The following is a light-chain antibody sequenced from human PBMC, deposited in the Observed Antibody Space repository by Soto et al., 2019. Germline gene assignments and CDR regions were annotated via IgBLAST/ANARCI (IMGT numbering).Light chain of an antibody. Sequence: DIVMTQSPDSLAVSLGERATINCKSSQSVLKSSNNKNYLAWYQQKPGQAPRLLIDGASSRATGIPARFSGSGSGTEFTLTISSLQSEDFAVYFCQQYHDWPLTFGGGTKVEVK. J-gene: IGKJ4*01. V-gene: IGKV4-1*01. CDR3: QQYHDWPLT. CDR2: GAS. CDR1: QSVLKSSNNKNY.